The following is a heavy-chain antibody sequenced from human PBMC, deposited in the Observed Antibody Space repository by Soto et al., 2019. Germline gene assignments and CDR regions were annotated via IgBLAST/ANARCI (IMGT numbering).Heavy chain of an antibody. Sequence: SLRLSCAASGFTFSSYGMHWVRQAPGKGLEWVAVISYDGSNKYYADSVKGRFTISRDNSKNTLYLQMNSLRAEDTAVYYCAKDKVAAMVRYYYYMDVWGKGTTVTVSS. D-gene: IGHD5-18*01. CDR2: ISYDGSNK. V-gene: IGHV3-30*18. CDR3: AKDKVAAMVRYYYYMDV. CDR1: GFTFSSYG. J-gene: IGHJ6*03.